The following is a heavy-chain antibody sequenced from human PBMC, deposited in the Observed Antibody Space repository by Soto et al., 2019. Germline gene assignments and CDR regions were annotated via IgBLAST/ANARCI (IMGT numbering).Heavy chain of an antibody. J-gene: IGHJ6*02. CDR2: IYSSVTT. CDR1: GAPISRGTYY. D-gene: IGHD3-10*01. CDR3: ARDLWFEELSTSYYYHAMEV. Sequence: PSETLSLTFTVSGAPISRGTYYWIWIRHHPGKGLEWIGYIYSSVTTYYNPSLKTRFTRSLDTSNNHFALTVSSVTDPDPAVYYCARDLWFEELSTSYYYHAMEVWGQGPTVTAS. V-gene: IGHV4-31*03.